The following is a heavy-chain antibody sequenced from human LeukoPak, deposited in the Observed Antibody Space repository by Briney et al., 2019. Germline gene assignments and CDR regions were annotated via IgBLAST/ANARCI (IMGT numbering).Heavy chain of an antibody. CDR2: IYYSGST. Sequence: SETLSPTCTVSGGSISSYYWSWIRQPPGKGLEWIGYIYYSGSTNYNPSLKSRVTISVDTSKNQFSLKLSSVTAADTAVYYCVGEIFAIAAGAFDIWGQGTMVTVSS. CDR1: GGSISSYY. J-gene: IGHJ3*02. CDR3: VGEIFAIAAGAFDI. V-gene: IGHV4-59*01. D-gene: IGHD6-13*01.